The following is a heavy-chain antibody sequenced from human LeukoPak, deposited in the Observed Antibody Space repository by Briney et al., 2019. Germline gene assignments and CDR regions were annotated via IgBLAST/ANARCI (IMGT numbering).Heavy chain of an antibody. D-gene: IGHD4-17*01. CDR3: ARARPDDYGDYDHFDY. CDR2: IYYSGST. Sequence: PSETLSLTCTVSGGSISSSSYYWGWIRQPPGKGLEWIGHIYYSGSTYYNPTLKSRVTISVDTSKNQFSLKLSSVTAADTAVYYCARARPDDYGDYDHFDYWGQGTLVAVSS. J-gene: IGHJ4*02. V-gene: IGHV4-39*07. CDR1: GGSISSSSYY.